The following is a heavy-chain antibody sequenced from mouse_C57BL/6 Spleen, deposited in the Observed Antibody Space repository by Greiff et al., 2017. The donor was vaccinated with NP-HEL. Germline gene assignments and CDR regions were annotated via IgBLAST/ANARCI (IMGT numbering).Heavy chain of an antibody. D-gene: IGHD2-3*01. CDR2: ISSGSSTI. V-gene: IGHV5-17*01. J-gene: IGHJ2*01. CDR1: GFTFSDYG. CDR3: ARNEGYYYFDY. Sequence: EVMLVESGGGLVKPGGSLKLSCAASGFTFSDYGMHWVRQAPEKGLEWVAYISSGSSTIYYADTVKGRFTISRDNAKNTLYLQMTSLRSEDTAMYYCARNEGYYYFDYWGQGTTLTVSS.